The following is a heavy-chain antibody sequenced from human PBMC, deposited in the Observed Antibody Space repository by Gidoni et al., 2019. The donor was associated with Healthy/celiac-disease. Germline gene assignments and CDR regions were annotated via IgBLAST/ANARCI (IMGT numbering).Heavy chain of an antibody. D-gene: IGHD3-22*01. CDR2: IYWNDDK. CDR1: GFSLSTSGGG. CDR3: AHSPPLWYYDSSGYPVAFDY. V-gene: IGHV2-5*01. Sequence: QITLKESGPTLGKPTQTLTLTCTFSGFSLSTSGGGVGLIRQPPGKALEWLALIYWNDDKRYSPSLKSRLTITKETSKNQVVLTMTNMDPVDTATYYCAHSPPLWYYDSSGYPVAFDYWGQGTLVTVSS. J-gene: IGHJ4*02.